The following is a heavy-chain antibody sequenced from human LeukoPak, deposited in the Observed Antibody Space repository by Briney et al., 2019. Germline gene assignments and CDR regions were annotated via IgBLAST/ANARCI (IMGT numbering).Heavy chain of an antibody. Sequence: PSETLSLTCTVSGGSISSGGSSWSWIRQHPGKGLEWIGYIYYSGSTYYNPSLKSRITISVDTSKNQFSLKLTSVTAADTAVYYCARVAGSRQVRGGWSDPWGQGTLVTVSS. CDR2: IYYSGST. J-gene: IGHJ5*02. CDR1: GGSISSGGSS. V-gene: IGHV4-31*03. CDR3: ARVAGSRQVRGGWSDP. D-gene: IGHD6-13*01.